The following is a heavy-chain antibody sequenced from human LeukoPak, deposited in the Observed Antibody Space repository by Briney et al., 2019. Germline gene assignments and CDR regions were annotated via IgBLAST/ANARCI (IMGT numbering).Heavy chain of an antibody. CDR1: GGSFSGYY. J-gene: IGHJ1*01. D-gene: IGHD4-17*01. CDR2: INHSGST. Sequence: SETLSLTCAVYGGSFSGYYWSWIRQPPGKGLEWIGEINHSGSTNYNPPLKSRVTILVDTSKNQFSLKLSSVTAADTAVYYCARGHSPVTTKVSYFQHWGQGTLVTVSS. CDR3: ARGHSPVTTKVSYFQH. V-gene: IGHV4-34*01.